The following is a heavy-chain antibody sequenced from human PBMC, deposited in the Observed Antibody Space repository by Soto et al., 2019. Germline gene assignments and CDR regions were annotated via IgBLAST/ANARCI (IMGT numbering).Heavy chain of an antibody. CDR3: ARKVLGSTSRPDWWYFDL. Sequence: ESGGGLVQPGGSLRLSCVGSGFTFLNYAMNWVRQTPGKGLEWVSGISGGGDRTFDADSVKGRFTISRDNSKNTANLQMNSLRADDTAVYYCARKVLGSTSRPDWWYFDLWGRGTLVTVSS. CDR1: GFTFLNYA. CDR2: ISGGGDRT. V-gene: IGHV3-23*01. J-gene: IGHJ2*01. D-gene: IGHD2-2*01.